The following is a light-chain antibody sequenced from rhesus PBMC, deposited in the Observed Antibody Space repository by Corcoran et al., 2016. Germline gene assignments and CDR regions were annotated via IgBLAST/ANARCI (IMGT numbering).Light chain of an antibody. CDR2: KAS. CDR1: ENVNNY. V-gene: IGKV1-74*01. J-gene: IGKJ1*01. CDR3: QHNYGNPRT. Sequence: DIQMTQSPSSLSASVGDRVTITCRASENVNNYLNWYQQKPGKAPKLLNYKASTLQSGVPSRFTGSGSGTDYTFTISSLQSEDVATYYCQHNYGNPRTFGQGTKVEIK.